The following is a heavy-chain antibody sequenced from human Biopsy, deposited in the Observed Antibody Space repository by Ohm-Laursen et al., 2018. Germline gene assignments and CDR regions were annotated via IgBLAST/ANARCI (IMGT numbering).Heavy chain of an antibody. CDR2: VSTYNGNT. J-gene: IGHJ4*02. CDR1: GYIFTSFG. CDR3: ARVREGGLLDY. V-gene: IGHV1-18*01. Sequence: GASVKVSYKGSGYIFTSFGVSWVRQAPGHGLEWMGWVSTYNGNTEYEQKFQGRVTMTTDTSANTAYMELRSLRSDDTAVYFCARVREGGLLDYWGQGILVTVSS. D-gene: IGHD3-16*01.